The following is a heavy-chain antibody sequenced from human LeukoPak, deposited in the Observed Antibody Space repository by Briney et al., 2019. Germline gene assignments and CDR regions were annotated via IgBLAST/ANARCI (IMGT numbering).Heavy chain of an antibody. CDR3: ARDGAAAGTEGVDY. D-gene: IGHD6-13*01. V-gene: IGHV3-48*03. Sequence: GGSLRLSCAASGFTFSSYEMNWVRRAPGKGLEWVSYISSSGSTIYYADSVKGRFTISRDNAKNSLYLQMNSLRAEDTAVYYCARDGAAAGTEGVDYWGQGTLVTVSS. CDR1: GFTFSSYE. CDR2: ISSSGSTI. J-gene: IGHJ4*02.